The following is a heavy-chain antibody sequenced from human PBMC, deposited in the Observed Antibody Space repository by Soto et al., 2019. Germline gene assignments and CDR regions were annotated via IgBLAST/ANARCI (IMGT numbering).Heavy chain of an antibody. CDR3: ARVLLYLAPFEY. D-gene: IGHD2-15*01. CDR2: INAGNGNT. Sequence: GASVNGSVNASGYTFTCYAMHWVRQAPGQMLDWMGWINAGNGNTKYSQNFQGRVTITRDTSATTAYMELNSLRSEDTAVYYCARVLLYLAPFEYWGQATLVNVSS. J-gene: IGHJ4*03. CDR1: GYTFTCYA. V-gene: IGHV1-3*01.